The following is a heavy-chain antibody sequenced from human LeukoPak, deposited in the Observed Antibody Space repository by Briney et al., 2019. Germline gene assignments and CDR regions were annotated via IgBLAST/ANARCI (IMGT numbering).Heavy chain of an antibody. CDR1: GFTFSSYW. D-gene: IGHD6-19*01. V-gene: IGHV3-7*04. Sequence: TGGSLRLSCAASGFTFSSYWMTCVRQAPGKGLEWVAIIKKDGSAKYYVDSVRGRFTISRDNAENSLYLQLNSLRAEDTAVYYCARGSGWAFDIWGQGTLVTVSS. CDR2: IKKDGSAK. CDR3: ARGSGWAFDI. J-gene: IGHJ4*02.